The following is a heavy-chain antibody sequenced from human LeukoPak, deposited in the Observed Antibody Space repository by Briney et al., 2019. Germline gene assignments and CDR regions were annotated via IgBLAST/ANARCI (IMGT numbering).Heavy chain of an antibody. CDR3: ARDVVGATVIDY. CDR2: IYHSGST. D-gene: IGHD1-26*01. V-gene: IGHV4-38-2*02. CDR1: GYSISSGYY. Sequence: SETLSLTCTVSGYSISSGYYWGWIRQPPGKGLEWIGSIYHSGSTYYNPSLKSRVTISVDTSKNQFSLKLSSVTAADTAVYYCARDVVGATVIDYWGQGTLVTVSS. J-gene: IGHJ4*02.